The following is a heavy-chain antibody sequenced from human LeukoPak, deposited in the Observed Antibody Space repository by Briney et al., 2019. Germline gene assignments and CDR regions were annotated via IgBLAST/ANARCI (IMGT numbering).Heavy chain of an antibody. CDR1: GYTFTSYA. J-gene: IGHJ4*02. V-gene: IGHV1-3*04. CDR2: INTGNGNT. CDR3: ARDSGYFPY. Sequence: GASVKVSCKASGYTFTSYAMYWVRQAPGQRLEWMGWINTGNGNTKYTQKFQGRVTITRDTSASTAYMELSSPTSEDTAVYYCARDSGYFPYWGQGALVTVSS. D-gene: IGHD1-26*01.